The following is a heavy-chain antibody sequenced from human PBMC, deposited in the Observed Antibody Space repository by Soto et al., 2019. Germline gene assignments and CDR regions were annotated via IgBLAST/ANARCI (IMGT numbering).Heavy chain of an antibody. Sequence: ASVKVSCKVSGYTLTELSMHWVRQAPGKGLEWMGGFDPEDGETIYAQKFQGRVTMTEDTSTDTAYMELSSLRSEDTAVYYCATGSIYYDFWSGPTQFDYWGQGTLVTVSS. D-gene: IGHD3-3*01. J-gene: IGHJ4*02. V-gene: IGHV1-24*01. CDR2: FDPEDGET. CDR1: GYTLTELS. CDR3: ATGSIYYDFWSGPTQFDY.